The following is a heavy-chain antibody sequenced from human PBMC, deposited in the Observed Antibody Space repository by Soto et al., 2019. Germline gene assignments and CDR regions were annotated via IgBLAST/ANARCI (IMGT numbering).Heavy chain of an antibody. CDR2: IWYDGSNK. D-gene: IGHD3-3*01. CDR3: ARDLLRFLECSAFDI. CDR1: GFTFSSYG. J-gene: IGHJ3*02. V-gene: IGHV3-33*01. Sequence: GGSLRLSCAASGFTFSSYGMHWVRQAPGEGLEWVAVIWYDGSNKYYADSVKGRFTISRDNSKNTLYLQMNSLRAEDTAVYYCARDLLRFLECSAFDIWGQGTMVTVSS.